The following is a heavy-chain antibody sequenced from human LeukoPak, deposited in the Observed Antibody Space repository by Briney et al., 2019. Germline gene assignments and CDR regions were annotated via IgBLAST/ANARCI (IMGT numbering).Heavy chain of an antibody. D-gene: IGHD1-1*01. Sequence: PGGSLRLSCAASGFTASSNYMSWVRQAPGKVLGWVSVIYSGGSTYYADSVKGRFTISRDNSKNTLYLQMNSLRAEDTAVNYCARDAPMFVDWNEVDDAFDIWGQGTMVTVSS. J-gene: IGHJ3*02. V-gene: IGHV3-66*02. CDR1: GFTASSNY. CDR3: ARDAPMFVDWNEVDDAFDI. CDR2: IYSGGST.